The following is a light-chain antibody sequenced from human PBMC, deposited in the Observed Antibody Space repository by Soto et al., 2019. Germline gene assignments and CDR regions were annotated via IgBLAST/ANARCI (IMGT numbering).Light chain of an antibody. CDR1: QSVAGAY. CDR3: QQRTNWLWT. CDR2: EAS. Sequence: DIVMTQSPGTLSLSPGDRATLSCRASQSVAGAYVAWYQQRPGQAPRLLISEASSRATGIPDRFSGSGSGTDFTLTIDRLEPEDFAVYYCQQRTNWLWTFGPGTKVDIK. V-gene: IGKV3D-20*02. J-gene: IGKJ1*01.